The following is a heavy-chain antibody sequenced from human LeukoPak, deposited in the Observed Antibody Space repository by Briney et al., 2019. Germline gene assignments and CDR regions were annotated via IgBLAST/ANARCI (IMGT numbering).Heavy chain of an antibody. Sequence: GGSLRLSCAASGFTFSSYSMDWVRQAPGKGLEWVSPISSSSSYIYYADSVKGRFTISRDNAKNSLYLQMNSLRAEDTAVYYCAREPRQIAAAKINWFDPWGQGTLVTVSS. D-gene: IGHD6-13*01. CDR3: AREPRQIAAAKINWFDP. V-gene: IGHV3-21*01. J-gene: IGHJ5*02. CDR1: GFTFSSYS. CDR2: ISSSSSYI.